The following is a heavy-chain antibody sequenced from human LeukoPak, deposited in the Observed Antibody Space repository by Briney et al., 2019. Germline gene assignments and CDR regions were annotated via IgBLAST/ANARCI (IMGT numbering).Heavy chain of an antibody. Sequence: GGSLRLSCAASGFTFSSSWMTWVRQAPGKGLEWVASIREDGSQKSAVDSVRGRFTIARDNAKNSVYLQMDSLRAEDTAVYYCARDHGYSYGDYWGQGTLVTVSS. V-gene: IGHV3-7*01. CDR1: GFTFSSSW. CDR2: IREDGSQK. CDR3: ARDHGYSYGDY. D-gene: IGHD5-18*01. J-gene: IGHJ4*02.